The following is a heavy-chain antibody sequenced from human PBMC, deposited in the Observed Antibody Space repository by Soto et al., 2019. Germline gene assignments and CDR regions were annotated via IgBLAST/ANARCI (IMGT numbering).Heavy chain of an antibody. Sequence: PSEILSLTCAVYGGSFSGYYWSWIRQPPGKGLEWIGEINHSGSTNYNPSLKSRVTISVDTSKNQFSLKLSSVTAADTAVYYCARGLTGTPKNWFDPWGQGTLVTVSS. V-gene: IGHV4-34*01. CDR3: ARGLTGTPKNWFDP. CDR2: INHSGST. CDR1: GGSFSGYY. J-gene: IGHJ5*02. D-gene: IGHD1-20*01.